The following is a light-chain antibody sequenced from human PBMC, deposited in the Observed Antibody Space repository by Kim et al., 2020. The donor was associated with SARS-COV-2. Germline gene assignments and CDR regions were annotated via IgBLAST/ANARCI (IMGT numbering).Light chain of an antibody. CDR3: QHHNTYPIT. CDR1: QNINRW. J-gene: IGKJ5*01. V-gene: IGKV1-5*01. Sequence: DIQMTQSPSTLSASVGDRVSITCRASQNINRWLAWYQQKPGKAPKVLIYDASTVETGVPSRFSGSGSGTEFTLTISSLQPDDFATYYCQHHNTYPITFGQGTRLRL. CDR2: DAS.